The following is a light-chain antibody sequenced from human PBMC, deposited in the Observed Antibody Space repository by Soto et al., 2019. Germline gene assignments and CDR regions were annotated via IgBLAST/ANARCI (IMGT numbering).Light chain of an antibody. CDR1: QDFSNY. CDR3: QQLNSFPLT. V-gene: IGKV1-9*01. Sequence: DIQMTQSPSSLSASIGDRVTITCLASQDFSNYLAWYQKKPGEAPKLLIYVASTLHSGLPSRFSGSGSGTEFTLTISSLQPEDFATYYCQQLNSFPLTFGGGTKVDIK. CDR2: VAS. J-gene: IGKJ4*01.